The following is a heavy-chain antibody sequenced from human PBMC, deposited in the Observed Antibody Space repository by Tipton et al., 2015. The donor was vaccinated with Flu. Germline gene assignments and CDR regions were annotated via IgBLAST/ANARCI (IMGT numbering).Heavy chain of an antibody. CDR1: GGSISSSSYY. D-gene: IGHD2/OR15-2a*01. CDR3: ARNRISDYYYGMDV. J-gene: IGHJ6*02. Sequence: TLSLTCTVSGGSISSSSYYWGWIRQPPGKGLEWIGSMDYSGSTYYNPSLKSRVTISVDTSKNQFSLKLSSVTAADTAVYYCARNRISDYYYGMDVWDQGTTETVS. CDR2: MDYSGST. V-gene: IGHV4-39*01.